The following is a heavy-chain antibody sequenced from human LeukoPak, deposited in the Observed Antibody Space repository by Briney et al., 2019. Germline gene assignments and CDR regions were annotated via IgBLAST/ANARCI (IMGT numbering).Heavy chain of an antibody. D-gene: IGHD5-24*01. CDR3: AREGYSPRDGYNFNFDY. V-gene: IGHV3-7*01. CDR1: GFTFSTYW. CDR2: IKEDGSEI. Sequence: GGSLRLSCAASGFTFSTYWMTWVRQAPGRGLEWVASIKEDGSEINYVDSVKGRFTISRDNAKNSLYLQMNSLRAEDTAVYYCAREGYSPRDGYNFNFDYWGQGTLVTVSS. J-gene: IGHJ4*02.